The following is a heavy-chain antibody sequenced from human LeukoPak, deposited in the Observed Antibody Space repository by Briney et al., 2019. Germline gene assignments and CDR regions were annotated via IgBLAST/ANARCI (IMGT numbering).Heavy chain of an antibody. CDR3: ARASDYDSSGYYLYYYYYYMDV. Sequence: SETLSLTCTVSGYSISSGYYWGWIRQPPGKGLEWIGSIYHSGSTYYNPSLKSRVTISVDTSKNQFSLKLSSETAADTAVYYCARASDYDSSGYYLYYYYYYMDVWGKGTTVTVSS. CDR1: GYSISSGYY. V-gene: IGHV4-38-2*02. CDR2: IYHSGST. J-gene: IGHJ6*03. D-gene: IGHD3-22*01.